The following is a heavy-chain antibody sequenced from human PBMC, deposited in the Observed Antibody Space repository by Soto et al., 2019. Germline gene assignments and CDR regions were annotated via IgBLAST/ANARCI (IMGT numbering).Heavy chain of an antibody. V-gene: IGHV4-61*01. J-gene: IGHJ4*02. CDR3: ASGSSGWYLDFDY. CDR2: IYYSGST. Sequence: SETLSLTCTVSGGSVNSGSYYWSWIRQPPGKGLEWIGYIYYSGSTNYNPPLKSRVTISVDTSKNQFSLKLSSVTAADTAVYYCASGSSGWYLDFDYWGQGTLVTVSS. D-gene: IGHD6-19*01. CDR1: GGSVNSGSYY.